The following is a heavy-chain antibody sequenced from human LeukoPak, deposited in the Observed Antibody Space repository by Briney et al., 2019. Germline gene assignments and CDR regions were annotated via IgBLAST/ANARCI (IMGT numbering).Heavy chain of an antibody. Sequence: QPGGSLRLSCAASGFTFSSYSMNWVRQAPGEGLEWVSYISSSTSNIYYADSVKGRFTISRDNAKNSLYLQMNSLRDEDTAVYYCAREDFSGIRYFDWNIPRGMDVWGQGTTVTVSS. CDR2: ISSSTSNI. CDR3: AREDFSGIRYFDWNIPRGMDV. J-gene: IGHJ6*02. V-gene: IGHV3-48*02. CDR1: GFTFSSYS. D-gene: IGHD3-9*01.